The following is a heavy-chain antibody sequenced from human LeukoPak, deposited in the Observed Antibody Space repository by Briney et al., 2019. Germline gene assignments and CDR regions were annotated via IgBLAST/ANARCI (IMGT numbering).Heavy chain of an antibody. J-gene: IGHJ4*02. CDR2: INPSGGST. Sequence: ASVKVSCKASGYTFTSYYMNWVRQAPGQGLEWMGIINPSGGSTSYAQKFQGRVTMTRDTSTSTVYMELSSLRSEDTAVYYCARDFDDGPYGSGSYYNDFDYWGQGTLVTVSS. CDR3: ARDFDDGPYGSGSYYNDFDY. CDR1: GYTFTSYY. D-gene: IGHD3-10*01. V-gene: IGHV1-46*01.